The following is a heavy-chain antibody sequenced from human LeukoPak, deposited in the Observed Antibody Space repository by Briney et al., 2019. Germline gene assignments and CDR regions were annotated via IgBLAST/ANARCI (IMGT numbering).Heavy chain of an antibody. CDR1: GFTVSSNS. CDR2: IYSDNT. CDR3: ARRAGAYSHPYDY. D-gene: IGHD4/OR15-4a*01. J-gene: IGHJ4*02. V-gene: IGHV3-53*01. Sequence: GGSLRLSCTVSGFTVSSNSMSWVRQAPGKGLEWVSFIYSDNTHYSDSVKGRFAISRDNSKNTLYLQMNSLRAEDPAVYYCARRAGAYSHPYDYWGQGTLVTVSS.